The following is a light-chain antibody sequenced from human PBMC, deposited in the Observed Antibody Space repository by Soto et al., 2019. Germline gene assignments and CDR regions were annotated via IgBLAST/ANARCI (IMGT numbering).Light chain of an antibody. CDR3: NSYTSTRSYV. Sequence: QSVLTQPASVSGSPGQSITISCTGTSSDVGAYNYVSWYQQYPGKAPKLIIYGVSNRPSGISSRFSGSKSGSTASLTISGLQLEDEADYYCNSYTSTRSYVFGTGTKLTVL. CDR1: SSDVGAYNY. J-gene: IGLJ1*01. V-gene: IGLV2-14*03. CDR2: GVS.